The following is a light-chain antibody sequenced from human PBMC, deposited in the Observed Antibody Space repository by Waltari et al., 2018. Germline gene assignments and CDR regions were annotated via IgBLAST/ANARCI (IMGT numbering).Light chain of an antibody. Sequence: DIQMTQSPSSLSASVEDRVTITCQASQDISNYLNWYQQKPGKAPKLLIYDASNLETGVPSRFSGSGSGTDFTFTISSLQPEDIATYYCKQYDNLPLFGGGTKVEIK. CDR2: DAS. CDR3: KQYDNLPL. V-gene: IGKV1-33*01. CDR1: QDISNY. J-gene: IGKJ4*01.